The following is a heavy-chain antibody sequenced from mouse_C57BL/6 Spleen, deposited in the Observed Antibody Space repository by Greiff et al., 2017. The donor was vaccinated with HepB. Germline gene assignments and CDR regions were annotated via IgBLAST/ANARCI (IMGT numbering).Heavy chain of an antibody. Sequence: QVQLKQPGAELVRPGSSVKLSCKASGYTFTSYWMHWVKQRPIQGLEWIGNIDPSDSETHYNQKFKDKATLTVDKSSSTAYMQLSSLTSEDSAVYYCARRCSSYLYWYFGVWDTGPTLTVSS. CDR2: IDPSDSET. V-gene: IGHV1-52*01. CDR1: GYTFTSYW. D-gene: IGHD1-1*01. J-gene: IGHJ1*03. CDR3: ARRCSSYLYWYFGV.